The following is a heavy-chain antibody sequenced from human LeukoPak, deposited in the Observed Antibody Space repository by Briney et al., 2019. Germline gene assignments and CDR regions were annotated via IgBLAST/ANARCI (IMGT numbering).Heavy chain of an antibody. V-gene: IGHV3-30*18. J-gene: IGHJ5*02. CDR2: ISYDGSNE. Sequence: GGSLRLSCAASGFTFSSYGMHWVRQAPGKGLEGVAVISYDGSNEYYADSVKGRFTISRDNSKNTLYLQMNSLRAEDTAVYYCAKDGLDPWGQGTLVTVSS. CDR3: AKDGLDP. CDR1: GFTFSSYG.